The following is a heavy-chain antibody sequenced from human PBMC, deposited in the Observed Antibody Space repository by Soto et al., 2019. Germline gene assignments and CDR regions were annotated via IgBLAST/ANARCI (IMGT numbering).Heavy chain of an antibody. D-gene: IGHD6-13*01. V-gene: IGHV3-72*01. CDR1: GFSFSDHY. Sequence: EVQLVESGGGLVQPGGSLRLSCAASGFSFSDHYMDWVRQAPGKGPEWVGRIRNKANRYTTEYAASVKGRFTISRDDSXXSPYLQMNSLKAEDTAVYYCARVHSSSWSGNYFDYWGQGTLVTVSS. CDR3: ARVHSSSWSGNYFDY. CDR2: IRNKANRYTT. J-gene: IGHJ4*02.